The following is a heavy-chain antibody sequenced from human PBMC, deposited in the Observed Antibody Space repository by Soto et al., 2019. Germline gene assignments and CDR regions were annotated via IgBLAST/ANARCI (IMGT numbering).Heavy chain of an antibody. CDR1: GDSVSSNSAA. CDR3: ARTHYDFWSGSHGGPDY. CDR2: TYYRSKWYN. V-gene: IGHV6-1*01. J-gene: IGHJ4*02. D-gene: IGHD3-3*01. Sequence: PSQTLSLTCAISGDSVSSNSAAWNWIRQSPSRGLEWLGRTYYRSKWYNDYAVSVKSRITINPDTSKNQFSLQLNSVTPEDTAVYYCARTHYDFWSGSHGGPDYWGQGTLVTVSS.